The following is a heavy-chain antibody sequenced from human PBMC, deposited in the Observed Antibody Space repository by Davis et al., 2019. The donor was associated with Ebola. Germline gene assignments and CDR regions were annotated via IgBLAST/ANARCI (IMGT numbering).Heavy chain of an antibody. D-gene: IGHD3-10*01. CDR1: GYTFTSYD. CDR3: ARFSARPSGIWFREFREDY. V-gene: IGHV1-8*01. CDR2: MNPNSGNT. J-gene: IGHJ4*02. Sequence: AASVKVSCKASGYTFTSYDINWVRQATGQGLEWMGWMNPNSGNTGYAQKFQGRVTMTRNTSISTAYMELSSLRSEDTAVYYCARFSARPSGIWFREFREDYWGQGTLVTVSS.